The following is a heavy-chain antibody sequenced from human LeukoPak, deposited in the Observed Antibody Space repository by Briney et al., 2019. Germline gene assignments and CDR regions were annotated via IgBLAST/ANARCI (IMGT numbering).Heavy chain of an antibody. J-gene: IGHJ4*02. CDR3: ARDRRGSYTAMAKYSDY. CDR1: GFTFTSSE. V-gene: IGHV3-48*03. CDR2: ISSSGSTI. Sequence: PGGSLRLSCAASGFTFTSSEMNWVRQAPGQGLEWVSYISSSGSTIYYADSVKGRFTISRDNAKNSLYLQMNSLRAEDTAVYYCARDRRGSYTAMAKYSDYWGQGTLVTVSS. D-gene: IGHD5-18*01.